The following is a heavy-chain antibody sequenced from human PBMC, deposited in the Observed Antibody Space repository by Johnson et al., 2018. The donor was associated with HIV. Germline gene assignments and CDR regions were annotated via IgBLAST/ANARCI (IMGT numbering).Heavy chain of an antibody. V-gene: IGHV3-13*01. D-gene: IGHD1-14*01. Sequence: VQLVEFGGGVVQPGRSLRLSCAASRFTFSSYAMHWVRQTAGKGLEWVSGIGISGNTNYPGSVKGRFTISRENVKNFVYLQMNSLTAGDTAVYYCVREHRADESFDLWGQGTMVTVSS. CDR2: IGISGNT. CDR3: VREHRADESFDL. J-gene: IGHJ3*01. CDR1: RFTFSSYA.